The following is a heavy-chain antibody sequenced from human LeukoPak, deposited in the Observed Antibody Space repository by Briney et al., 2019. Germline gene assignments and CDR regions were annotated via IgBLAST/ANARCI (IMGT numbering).Heavy chain of an antibody. V-gene: IGHV3-23*01. J-gene: IGHJ3*02. D-gene: IGHD2-2*01. CDR2: ISSNAGGT. CDR3: AKVHYCNTTICYAAFDI. Sequence: GGSLRLSCAASGFTFSSYAMSWVRQAPGKGLEWVSLISSNAGGTYYADSVKGRFTISRVNSKNTLFLQMSSLRAEDTAVYYCAKVHYCNTTICYAAFDIWGQGTMVAVSS. CDR1: GFTFSSYA.